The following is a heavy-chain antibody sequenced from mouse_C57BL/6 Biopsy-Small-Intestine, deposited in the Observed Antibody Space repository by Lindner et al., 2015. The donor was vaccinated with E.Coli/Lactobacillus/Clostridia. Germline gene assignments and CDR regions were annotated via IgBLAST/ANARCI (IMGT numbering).Heavy chain of an antibody. V-gene: IGHV5-6*01. Sequence: VQLQESGGGLVEPGGSLKLSCAASGFTFSTYGMSWVRQTPDKRLEWVATISSGSTYTYYPDNVKGRFTISRDNAKKFLYLQMSSLKSEDTAMYYCSRPTYYTNYAFSYWGQGTLVTVSA. J-gene: IGHJ3*01. CDR3: SRPTYYTNYAFSY. D-gene: IGHD2-5*01. CDR2: ISSGSTYT. CDR1: GFTFSTYG.